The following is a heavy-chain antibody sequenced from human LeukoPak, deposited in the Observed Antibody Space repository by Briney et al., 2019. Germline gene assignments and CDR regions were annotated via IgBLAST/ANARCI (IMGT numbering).Heavy chain of an antibody. V-gene: IGHV4-4*07. CDR1: GCSINTYY. D-gene: IGHD3-3*01. J-gene: IGHJ5*02. CDR3: ARANAVGDFWSGFYRTWFDP. CDR2: IYTSGSP. Sequence: SETLSLTCTVSGCSINTYYWSWIRQPAGKGLEWIGRIYTSGSPKYNPSLQSRLTMSTDTSKNQFSLQLSSVTAADTAVYYCARANAVGDFWSGFYRTWFDPWGQGTMVTVSS.